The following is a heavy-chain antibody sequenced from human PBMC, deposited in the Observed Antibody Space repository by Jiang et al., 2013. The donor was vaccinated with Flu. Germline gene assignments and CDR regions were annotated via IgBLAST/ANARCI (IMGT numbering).Heavy chain of an antibody. CDR3: ARGKREEWLAYLDF. D-gene: IGHD6-19*01. CDR1: GYTFTAFY. CDR2: IYPNSGNT. Sequence: KTSGYTFTAFYIHWVRQAPGQGPEWMGWIYPNSGNTHYAQRYEARVTMTMDRSLTTAYMELRGLRFDDSAVYFCARGKREEWLAYLDFWGQGTPGHRLL. J-gene: IGHJ4*02. V-gene: IGHV1-2*02.